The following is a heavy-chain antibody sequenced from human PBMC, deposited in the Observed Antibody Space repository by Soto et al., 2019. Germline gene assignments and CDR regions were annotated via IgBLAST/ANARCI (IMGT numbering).Heavy chain of an antibody. J-gene: IGHJ3*02. V-gene: IGHV3-9*01. CDR1: GFTFDDYA. CDR2: ISWNSGSI. Sequence: PGGSLRLSCAASGFTFDDYAMHWVRQAPGKGLEWVSGISWNSGSIGYADSVKGRFTISRDNAKNSLYLQMNSLRAEDTALYYCAKANIAAPTGAFDIWGQGTMVTVSS. CDR3: AKANIAAPTGAFDI. D-gene: IGHD6-6*01.